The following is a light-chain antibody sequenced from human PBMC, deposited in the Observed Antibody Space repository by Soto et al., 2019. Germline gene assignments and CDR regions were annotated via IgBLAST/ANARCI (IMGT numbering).Light chain of an antibody. CDR1: SNDVGGYNF. CDR2: EVS. V-gene: IGLV2-8*01. J-gene: IGLJ1*01. CDR3: SSYAGNNIFYV. Sequence: QSALAQPPSASGSAGQSVTISCAGTSNDVGGYNFVSWYQQHPGKAPKLMIFEVSKRPSGVPDRFSGSKSGNTASLTVSGLQAEDEADYYCSSYAGNNIFYVFGTGTKVTVL.